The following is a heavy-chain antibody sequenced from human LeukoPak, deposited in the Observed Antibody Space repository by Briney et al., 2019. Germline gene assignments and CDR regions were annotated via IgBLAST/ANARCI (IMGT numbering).Heavy chain of an antibody. V-gene: IGHV4-59*01. CDR2: SYYSGGT. D-gene: IGHD2-15*01. Sequence: PSEALSLICTVFGVSINYYYWVWIRQPPGKGLEGIGYSYYSGGTHYNASLKCRVSMLVATSKNQFPLKLTAVTAADTAVYYCARETPRAGHFDYWGQGSLVTVSS. CDR3: ARETPRAGHFDY. J-gene: IGHJ4*02. CDR1: GVSINYYY.